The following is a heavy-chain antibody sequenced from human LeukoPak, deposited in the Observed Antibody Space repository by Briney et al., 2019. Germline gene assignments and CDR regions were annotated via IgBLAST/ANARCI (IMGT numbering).Heavy chain of an antibody. J-gene: IGHJ4*02. Sequence: SETLSLTCAVYGGSFSGHYWTWVRQPPGKGLEWIGESTHSGSTNYNPSLKSRVRISVDTSKNQFSLKLTSMTAADTAVYHCARGQTGAAAFDFWGPGTLVTVSS. V-gene: IGHV4-34*01. CDR2: STHSGST. CDR1: GGSFSGHY. D-gene: IGHD2-2*01. CDR3: ARGQTGAAAFDF.